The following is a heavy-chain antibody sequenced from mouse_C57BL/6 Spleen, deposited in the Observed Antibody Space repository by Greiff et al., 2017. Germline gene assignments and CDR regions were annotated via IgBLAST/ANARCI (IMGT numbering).Heavy chain of an antibody. V-gene: IGHV1-74*01. CDR1: GYTFTSYW. CDR2: IHPSDSAT. J-gene: IGHJ2*01. D-gene: IGHD2-1*01. CDR3: AIIPPRPYYGNDLDY. Sequence: QVQLQPPGAELVKPGASVKVSCKASGYTFTSYWMHWVKQRPGQGLEWIGRIHPSDSATNYNQKFKVKATLTADKSSSTACMQLSSLTSEDSAVYDCAIIPPRPYYGNDLDYWGQGTTLTVSS.